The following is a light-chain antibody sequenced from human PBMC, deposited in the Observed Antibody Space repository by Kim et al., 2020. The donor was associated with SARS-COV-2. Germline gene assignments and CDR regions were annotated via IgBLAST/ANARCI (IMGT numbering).Light chain of an antibody. CDR2: DVT. Sequence: QSALTQPASVSGSPGQSITISCTGTSSDVGGYNFVSWYQQQPGKAPKFLIYDVTERPSGVSNRFSGSKSGNTASLTISGLQPEDEADYYCSSYTSSYTVVFGTGTKVTVL. V-gene: IGLV2-14*01. J-gene: IGLJ1*01. CDR1: SSDVGGYNF. CDR3: SSYTSSYTVV.